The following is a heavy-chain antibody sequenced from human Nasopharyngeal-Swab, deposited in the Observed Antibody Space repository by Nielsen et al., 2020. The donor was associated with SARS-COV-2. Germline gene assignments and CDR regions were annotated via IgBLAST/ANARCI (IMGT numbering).Heavy chain of an antibody. CDR3: AKVKSGTSYDAFDI. Sequence: GGSLRLSCAASGFTFSNYWMHWVRQAPGKGLEWVSSIRVSGDTTYYADSVKGRFTISRDSSKNTLYLQMNSLRAEDTALYYCAKVKSGTSYDAFDIWGQGTMVTVSS. CDR1: GFTFSNYW. CDR2: IRVSGDTT. J-gene: IGHJ3*02. D-gene: IGHD1-26*01. V-gene: IGHV3-23*01.